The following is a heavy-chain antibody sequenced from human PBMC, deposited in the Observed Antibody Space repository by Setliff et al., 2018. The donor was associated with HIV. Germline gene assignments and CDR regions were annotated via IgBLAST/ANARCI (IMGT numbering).Heavy chain of an antibody. D-gene: IGHD1-26*01. CDR1: GASITSGIYY. CDR2: VYFSGST. CDR3: ARGFGSLDP. V-gene: IGHV4-61*02. J-gene: IGHJ5*02. Sequence: PSETLSLTCSVSGASITSGIYYWAWIRQPAGKGLEFIGRVYFSGSTNYNPSLKSRVTISLDTSKNRFSLNLRSVTAADTAVYYCARGFGSLDPWGKGTLVTASS.